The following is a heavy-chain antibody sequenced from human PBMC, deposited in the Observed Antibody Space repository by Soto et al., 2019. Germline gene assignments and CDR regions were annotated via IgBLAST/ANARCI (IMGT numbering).Heavy chain of an antibody. J-gene: IGHJ4*02. CDR2: FKSKTDGGTT. CDR1: GFTFSNAW. V-gene: IGHV3-15*07. CDR3: TTGLMHYYDSSGC. D-gene: IGHD3-22*01. Sequence: GGSLRLSCAASGFTFSNAWMNWVRQAPGKGLEWVGRFKSKTDGGTTDYAAPVKGRFTISRDDSKNTLYLQMNSLKTEDTAVYYCTTGLMHYYDSSGCWGQGT.